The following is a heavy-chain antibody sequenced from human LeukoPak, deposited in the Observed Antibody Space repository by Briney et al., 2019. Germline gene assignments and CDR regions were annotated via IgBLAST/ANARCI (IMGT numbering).Heavy chain of an antibody. CDR3: ARQLSGYDFVAWFDP. J-gene: IGHJ5*02. V-gene: IGHV4-59*08. Sequence: SETLSLTCTVSDGSITSYYWSWIREPPGKGLEWIGYISDSGSTNYNPSLKGRVTISVDVSKNQFSLKLRSVTAADTAMYYCARQLSGYDFVAWFDPWGQGTLVTVS. CDR1: DGSITSYY. CDR2: ISDSGST. D-gene: IGHD5-12*01.